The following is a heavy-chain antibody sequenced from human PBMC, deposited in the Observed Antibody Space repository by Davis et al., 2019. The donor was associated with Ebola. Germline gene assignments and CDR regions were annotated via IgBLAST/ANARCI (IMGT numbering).Heavy chain of an antibody. CDR3: AKPPPIAAARDNWFDP. V-gene: IGHV3-23*03. D-gene: IGHD6-13*01. CDR1: GFTFSSYA. CDR2: IYSGGST. Sequence: PGGSLRLSCAASGFTFSSYAMHWVRQAPGKGLEWASVIYSGGSTYYADSVKGRFTISRDNSKNTLYLQMNSLRAEDTAVYYCAKPPPIAAARDNWFDPWGQGTLVTVSS. J-gene: IGHJ5*02.